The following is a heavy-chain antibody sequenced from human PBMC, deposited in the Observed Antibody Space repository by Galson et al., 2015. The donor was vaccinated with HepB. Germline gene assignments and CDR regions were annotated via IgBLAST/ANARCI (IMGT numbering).Heavy chain of an antibody. V-gene: IGHV1-18*01. CDR1: GYTFSNYG. CDR2: ISAQNGKT. Sequence: SVKVSCKASGYTFSNYGISWVRQAPGQGLEWMGWISAQNGKTMYAHKFQGRVTMTTDTSTITAYIELRSLRSDDTAVYYCARDRKGLRNSLDTWGQGTMVTVSS. CDR3: ARDRKGLRNSLDT. J-gene: IGHJ3*02. D-gene: IGHD1-14*01.